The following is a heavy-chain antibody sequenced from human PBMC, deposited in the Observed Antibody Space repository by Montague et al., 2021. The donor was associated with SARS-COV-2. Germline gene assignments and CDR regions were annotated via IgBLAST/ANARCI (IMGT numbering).Heavy chain of an antibody. V-gene: IGHV4-4*07. CDR2: IHSSGST. Sequence: SETLSLTCTVSGGSISNYYWSWIRQPAGKGLEWIGRIHSSGSTNYNPSLKSRISMSVDTSKSQFSLKLSSVTAADTAIYYCARDYSHCSGGSCVFDYWGQGTLVTVSS. CDR1: GGSISNYY. D-gene: IGHD2-15*01. J-gene: IGHJ4*02. CDR3: ARDYSHCSGGSCVFDY.